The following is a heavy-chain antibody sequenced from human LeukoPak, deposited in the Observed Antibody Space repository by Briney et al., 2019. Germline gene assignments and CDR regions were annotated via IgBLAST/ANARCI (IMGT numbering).Heavy chain of an antibody. CDR2: ISGSGGST. J-gene: IGHJ4*02. CDR1: GFTFSSYA. D-gene: IGHD4-17*01. Sequence: GGSLRLSCAASGFTFSSYAMSWVRQAPGKGLEWVSTISGSGGSTYYADSVKGRFTISRDNSKNTVYLQMNSLRVEDTAVYYCARGALYQYYLDYWGWGQGTLVTVSS. CDR3: ARGALYQYYLDYWG. V-gene: IGHV3-23*01.